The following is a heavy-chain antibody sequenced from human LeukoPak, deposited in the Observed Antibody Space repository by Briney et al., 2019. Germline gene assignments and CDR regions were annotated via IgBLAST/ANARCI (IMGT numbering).Heavy chain of an antibody. Sequence: ASVKVSCKASGYTFTSYDINWVRQATGQGLEWMGWMNPNNGNTDYAQKFQGRVTMTRDTSTSTVYMELSSLRSEDTAVYYCAKDSYDFSWGQGTLVTVSS. CDR1: GYTFTSYD. V-gene: IGHV1-8*01. J-gene: IGHJ5*02. D-gene: IGHD3-3*01. CDR2: MNPNNGNT. CDR3: AKDSYDFS.